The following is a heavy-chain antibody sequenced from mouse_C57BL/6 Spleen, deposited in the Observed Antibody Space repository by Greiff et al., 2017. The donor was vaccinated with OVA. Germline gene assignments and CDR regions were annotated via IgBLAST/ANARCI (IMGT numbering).Heavy chain of an antibody. Sequence: VQLQQSGAELVKPGASVKLSCTASGFNIKDYYMHWVKQRPEQGLEWIGRIDPEDGETKYAPNFQGKATITADTSSNTAYLQLSSLTSEDTAVYYGASLYYDYDYYFDYWGQGTTLTVSS. CDR1: GFNIKDYY. CDR2: IDPEDGET. J-gene: IGHJ2*01. CDR3: ASLYYDYDYYFDY. D-gene: IGHD2-4*01. V-gene: IGHV14-2*01.